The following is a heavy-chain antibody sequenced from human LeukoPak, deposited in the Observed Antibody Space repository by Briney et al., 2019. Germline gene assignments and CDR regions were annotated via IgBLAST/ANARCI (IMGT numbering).Heavy chain of an antibody. CDR3: AGGNGELHEYYFDY. V-gene: IGHV1-8*03. CDR2: MNPNSGNT. Sequence: ASVKVSCKASGYTFTSYDINWVRQATGQGLEWMGWMNPNSGNTGYAQKFQGRVTITRDTSISTAYMELSSLRSEDTAVYYCAGGNGELHEYYFDYWGQGTLVTVSS. J-gene: IGHJ4*02. CDR1: GYTFTSYD. D-gene: IGHD1-26*01.